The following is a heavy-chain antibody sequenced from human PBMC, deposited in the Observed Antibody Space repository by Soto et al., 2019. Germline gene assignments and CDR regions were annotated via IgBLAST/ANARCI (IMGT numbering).Heavy chain of an antibody. D-gene: IGHD4-4*01. J-gene: IGHJ6*02. CDR3: ARLVTTEDYYYYYGMDV. CDR2: IDPSDSYT. V-gene: IGHV5-10-1*01. CDR1: GYSFTSYW. Sequence: GESLKISCKGSGYSFTSYWISWVRQMPGKGLEWMGRIDPSDSYTNYSPSFQGHVTISADKSISTAYLQWSSLKASDTAMYYCARLVTTEDYYYYYGMDVWGQGTTVT.